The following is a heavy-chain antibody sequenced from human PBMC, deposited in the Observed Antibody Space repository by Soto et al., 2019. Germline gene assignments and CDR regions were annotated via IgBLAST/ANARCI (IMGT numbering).Heavy chain of an antibody. V-gene: IGHV4-59*02. CDR2: SYYNGRT. J-gene: IGHJ4*02. CDR3: AKTELLGHTSV. D-gene: IGHD1-7*01. Sequence: SETLSLTCTVSGGSVSGYYWSWIRQPPGKGLDWIGYSYYNGRTAYNPSLESRVSISVDTSKNQFSLRLNSVTATDTAFYYCAKTELLGHTSVWGQGKLVT. CDR1: GGSVSGYY.